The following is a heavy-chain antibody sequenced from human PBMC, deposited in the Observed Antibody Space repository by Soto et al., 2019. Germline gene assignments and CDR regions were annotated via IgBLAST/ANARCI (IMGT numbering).Heavy chain of an antibody. CDR3: ARVTVTAIVAYYYYGMDV. V-gene: IGHV3-30-3*01. J-gene: IGHJ6*02. CDR1: GFTFSSYA. Sequence: GASLKISCAASGFTFSSYAMHWVRQAPGKGLEWVAVISYDGSNKYYADSVKGRFTISRDNSKNTLYLQMNSLRAEDTAVYYCARVTVTAIVAYYYYGMDVWGQGTTVTVSS. CDR2: ISYDGSNK. D-gene: IGHD2-21*02.